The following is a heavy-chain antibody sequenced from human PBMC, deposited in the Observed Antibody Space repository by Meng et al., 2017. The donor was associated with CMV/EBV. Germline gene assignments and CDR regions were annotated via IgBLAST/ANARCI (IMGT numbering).Heavy chain of an antibody. D-gene: IGHD2-2*01. CDR1: GYTFTCYY. Sequence: ASVKVSCKASGYTFTCYYMHWVRQAPGQGLEWMGWINPNSGGTNYAKKFQGRVTMTRDTSISTAYMELSRLRSDDTAVYYCARFVGYCSSTSCYPKRGLVDYWGQGTLVTVSS. J-gene: IGHJ4*02. CDR2: INPNSGGT. V-gene: IGHV1-2*02. CDR3: ARFVGYCSSTSCYPKRGLVDY.